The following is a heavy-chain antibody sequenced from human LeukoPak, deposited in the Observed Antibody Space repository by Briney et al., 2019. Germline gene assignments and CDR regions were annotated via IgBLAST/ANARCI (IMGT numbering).Heavy chain of an antibody. CDR1: GGTFSSYA. V-gene: IGHV1-69*13. CDR2: IIPIFGTA. J-gene: IGHJ4*02. Sequence: SVKVSCKASGGTFSSYAISWVRQAPGQGLEWMGGIIPIFGTANYAQKFQGRVTITADESTSTAYMELSSLRSEDTAVYYCATGSTPTAFPYDYFDYWGQGTLVTVSS. D-gene: IGHD3-3*02. CDR3: ATGSTPTAFPYDYFDY.